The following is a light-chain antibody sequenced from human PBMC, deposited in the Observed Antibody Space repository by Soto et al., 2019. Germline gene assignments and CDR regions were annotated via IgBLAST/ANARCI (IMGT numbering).Light chain of an antibody. CDR1: QSISSN. J-gene: IGKJ1*01. V-gene: IGKV3-15*01. Sequence: EIVMTQSPATLSVSPGERATLSCRASQSISSNLAWYQQKPGQAPRLLIYSASTRATGVPARFSGSGSGTDFTLTISSLQSQVFAVYYCQQYDRGPWTFGQGTKVKI. CDR3: QQYDRGPWT. CDR2: SAS.